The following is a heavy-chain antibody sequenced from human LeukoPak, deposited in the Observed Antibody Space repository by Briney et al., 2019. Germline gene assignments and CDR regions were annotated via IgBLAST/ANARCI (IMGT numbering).Heavy chain of an antibody. CDR3: ARDDVVGATKGAFDI. J-gene: IGHJ3*02. Sequence: PGGSLRLSCAASGFTFSSYSMNWVRQAPGKGLEGVSSISSSSSYIYYADSVKGRFTISRDNAKNSLYLQMNSLSAEDTAVYYCARDDVVGATKGAFDIWGQGTMVTVSS. D-gene: IGHD1-26*01. CDR1: GFTFSSYS. V-gene: IGHV3-21*01. CDR2: ISSSSSYI.